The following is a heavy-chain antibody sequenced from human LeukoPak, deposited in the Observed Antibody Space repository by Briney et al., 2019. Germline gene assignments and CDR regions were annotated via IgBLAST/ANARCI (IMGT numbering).Heavy chain of an antibody. V-gene: IGHV1-46*01. D-gene: IGHD1-20*01. CDR3: ARGLTYNWNLYAFDY. CDR1: GYTFTSYY. J-gene: IGHJ4*02. CDR2: INPSGVTT. Sequence: GASVKVSCKASGYTFTSYYMNWVRQAPGQGLEWMGIINPSGVTTNYAQKFQGRVTMTRDTSTSTVYMELSSLRSEDTAVYYCARGLTYNWNLYAFDYWGQGTLVTVSS.